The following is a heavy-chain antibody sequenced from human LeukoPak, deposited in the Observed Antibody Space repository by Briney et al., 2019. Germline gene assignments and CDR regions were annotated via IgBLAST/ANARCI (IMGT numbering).Heavy chain of an antibody. V-gene: IGHV3-21*01. CDR2: ISSSSSYI. CDR3: ARDLGGYDSSGWYDFYYFDY. Sequence: PGGSLRLSCAASGFTFSSYSMNWVRQAPGKGLEWASSISSSSSYIYYADSVKGRFTISRDNAKNSLYLQMNSLRAEDTAVYYCARDLGGYDSSGWYDFYYFDYWGQGTLVTVSS. D-gene: IGHD6-19*01. J-gene: IGHJ4*02. CDR1: GFTFSSYS.